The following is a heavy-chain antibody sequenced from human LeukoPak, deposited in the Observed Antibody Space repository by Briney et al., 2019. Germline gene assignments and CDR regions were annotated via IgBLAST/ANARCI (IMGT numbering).Heavy chain of an antibody. D-gene: IGHD6-6*01. V-gene: IGHV1-8*03. CDR1: GYTFTSYD. CDR2: MNPNSGNT. J-gene: IGHJ4*02. Sequence: ASVKVSCKASGYTFTSYDINWVRQATGQGLEWMGWMNPNSGNTGYAQKFQGRVTITRNTSISTAYMELSSLRSEDTAVYYCARGFLYSSSFPYWGQGTLVTVSS. CDR3: ARGFLYSSSFPY.